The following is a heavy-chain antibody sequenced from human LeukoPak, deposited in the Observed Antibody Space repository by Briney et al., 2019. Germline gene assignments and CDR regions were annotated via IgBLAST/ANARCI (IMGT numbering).Heavy chain of an antibody. CDR1: GYTFTNYA. J-gene: IGHJ6*02. CDR3: ARDRRGYYYYYGMDV. CDR2: INAGNGNT. D-gene: IGHD2/OR15-2a*01. Sequence: ASVNVSCKASGYTFTNYAVHWGRQAPGQRLEWMGWINAGNGNTKCSQKFQGRVTITRDTSASTAYLELSSLTSEDTAVYYCARDRRGYYYYYGMDVWGQGTTVTVSS. V-gene: IGHV1-3*01.